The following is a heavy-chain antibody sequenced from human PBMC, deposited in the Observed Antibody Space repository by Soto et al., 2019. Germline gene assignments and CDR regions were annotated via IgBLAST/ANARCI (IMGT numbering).Heavy chain of an antibody. D-gene: IGHD3-16*02. V-gene: IGHV1-69*02. CDR1: GGTFSSYT. CDR3: ARGAYEYIWGSDRSPDI. CDR2: IIPILGIA. Sequence: QVQLVQSGAEVKKPGSSVKVSCKASGGTFSSYTISWVRQAPGQGLEWMGRIIPILGIANYAQKFQGRVTITADKSTSTAYMELSSLRSEDTAVYYCARGAYEYIWGSDRSPDICGQGTMVTVSS. J-gene: IGHJ3*02.